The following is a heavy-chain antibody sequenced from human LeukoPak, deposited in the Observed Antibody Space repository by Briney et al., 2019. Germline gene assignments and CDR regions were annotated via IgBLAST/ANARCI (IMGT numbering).Heavy chain of an antibody. CDR2: IESNGLA. V-gene: IGHV3-74*01. Sequence: GGSLRLSCAASGFTFSSYWMHWVRQTPGKGLMWVSRIESNGLALYADSVRDRFTISRDNAKNSLYLQMNSLRAEDTALYHRARAYSSFWPLDYWGQGTLVTVSS. J-gene: IGHJ4*02. CDR1: GFTFSSYW. D-gene: IGHD3-22*01. CDR3: ARAYSSFWPLDY.